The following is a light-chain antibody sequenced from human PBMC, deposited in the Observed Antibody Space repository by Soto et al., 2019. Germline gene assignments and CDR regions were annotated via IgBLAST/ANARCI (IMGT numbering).Light chain of an antibody. Sequence: QSALTQPPSVSAAPGQKVTISCSGSSSNIGNNYVSWYQQFPGTAPKLLIYDNNKRPSGIPDRFSGSKSGTSATLGITGLQTGDEADYYCGAWDSSLSAGVFGGGTQLTVL. V-gene: IGLV1-51*01. CDR2: DNN. CDR1: SSNIGNNY. J-gene: IGLJ2*01. CDR3: GAWDSSLSAGV.